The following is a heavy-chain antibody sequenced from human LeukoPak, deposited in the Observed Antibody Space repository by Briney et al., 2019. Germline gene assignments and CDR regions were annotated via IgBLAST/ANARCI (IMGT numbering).Heavy chain of an antibody. D-gene: IGHD5-18*01. Sequence: GRSLRLSCTASGFTFGDHTMHWVRQAPGKGLEWVSFIRIKAYGGTTAYAASVKDRFTISRDDSKSIAYLQMNSLKTEDTAVYYCTRGRGYSSGYLGEYFDYWGQGALVTVSS. CDR3: TRGRGYSSGYLGEYFDY. CDR1: GFTFGDHT. CDR2: IRIKAYGGTT. V-gene: IGHV3-49*04. J-gene: IGHJ4*02.